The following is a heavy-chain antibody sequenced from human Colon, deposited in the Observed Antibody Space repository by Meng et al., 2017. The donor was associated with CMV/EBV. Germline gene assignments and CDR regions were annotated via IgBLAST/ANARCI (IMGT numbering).Heavy chain of an antibody. CDR1: RFTFSNYN. Sequence: GESLKISCAASRFTFSNYNMSWVRQAPGKGLEWVSIIYSGGSSTYFADSVKGRFTISRDHSKNTLCLQMNSLRAEDTAVYYCAKGSSEFLYYGMDVWGQGTTVTVSS. D-gene: IGHD3-10*01. V-gene: IGHV3-23*03. J-gene: IGHJ6*02. CDR2: IYSGGSST. CDR3: AKGSSEFLYYGMDV.